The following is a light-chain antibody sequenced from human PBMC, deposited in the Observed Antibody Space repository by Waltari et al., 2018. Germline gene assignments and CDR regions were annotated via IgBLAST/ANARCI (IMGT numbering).Light chain of an antibody. CDR2: GAS. Sequence: EIVMTQSPATLSVSPGERATLSCRASQSVSSDLAWYQQKPGQAPWLLIYGASTRATGLPARFRGSGSGTEFTLTISSLQSEDFAVYYCQQYNNWPTTFGQGTRLEIK. CDR3: QQYNNWPTT. V-gene: IGKV3-15*01. J-gene: IGKJ5*01. CDR1: QSVSSD.